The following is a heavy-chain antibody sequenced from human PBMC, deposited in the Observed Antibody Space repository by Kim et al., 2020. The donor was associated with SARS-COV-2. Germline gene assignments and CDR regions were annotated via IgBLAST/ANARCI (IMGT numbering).Heavy chain of an antibody. Sequence: KGRVTISVDTSKNQFSLKLSSVTAADTAVYYCARPQGVVPAAIQGDAFDIWGQGTMVTVSS. J-gene: IGHJ3*02. CDR3: ARPQGVVPAAIQGDAFDI. V-gene: IGHV4-39*01. D-gene: IGHD2-2*02.